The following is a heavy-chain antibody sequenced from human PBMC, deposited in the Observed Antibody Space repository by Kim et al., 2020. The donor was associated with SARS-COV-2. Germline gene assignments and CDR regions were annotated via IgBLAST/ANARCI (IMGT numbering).Heavy chain of an antibody. CDR1: GFTFSSYW. CDR2: IKQDGSEK. V-gene: IGHV3-7*01. D-gene: IGHD6-13*01. Sequence: GGSLRLSCAASGFTFSSYWMSWVRQAPGKGLEWVANIKQDGSEKYYVDSVKGRFTISRDNAKNSLYLQMNSLRAEDTAVYYCASCSSSWFNWFDYWGQGTLVTVSS. J-gene: IGHJ4*02. CDR3: ASCSSSWFNWFDY.